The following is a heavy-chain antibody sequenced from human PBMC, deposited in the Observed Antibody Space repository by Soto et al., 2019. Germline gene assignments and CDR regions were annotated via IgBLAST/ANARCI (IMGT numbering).Heavy chain of an antibody. Sequence: PGGSLRLSCAASGFTFSSYDMHWVRQATGKGLEWVSAIGTAGDTYYPGSVKGRFTISRENAKNSLYPQMNSLRAGDTAVYYCARARSVTPYYFDYWGQGTLVTVSS. CDR2: IGTAGDT. V-gene: IGHV3-13*01. CDR3: ARARSVTPYYFDY. J-gene: IGHJ4*02. CDR1: GFTFSSYD. D-gene: IGHD4-17*01.